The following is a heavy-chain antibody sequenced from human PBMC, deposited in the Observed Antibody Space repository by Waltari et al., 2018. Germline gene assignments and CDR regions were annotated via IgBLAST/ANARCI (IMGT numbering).Heavy chain of an antibody. CDR3: AREVHDILTGYYRFDY. CDR1: GYTFTSYY. CDR2: INPSGGST. J-gene: IGHJ4*02. Sequence: QVQLVQSGAEVKKPGASVKVSCKASGYTFTSYYMHWVRQAPGQGLEWMGIINPSGGSTSYAQKFQGRVTMTRDTSTSTVYMELSSLRSEDTAVYYCAREVHDILTGYYRFDYWGQGTLVTVSS. D-gene: IGHD3-9*01. V-gene: IGHV1-46*01.